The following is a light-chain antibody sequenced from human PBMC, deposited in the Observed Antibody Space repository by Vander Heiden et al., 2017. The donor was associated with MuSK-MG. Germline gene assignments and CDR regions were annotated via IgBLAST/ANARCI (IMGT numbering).Light chain of an antibody. V-gene: IGKV4-1*01. CDR3: QQYDGNPPWT. CDR2: WAS. Sequence: DIVFTHSPVSLPVSLVARVTIHCQSSQSVLYSSNNKDYLAWYQQRPGQPPKLLIYWASTRQTGVPDRFSGSGSGTDCNLTISTRQAEDVAVYYCQQYDGNPPWTFGKGTKVEIK. J-gene: IGKJ1*01. CDR1: QSVLYSSNNKDY.